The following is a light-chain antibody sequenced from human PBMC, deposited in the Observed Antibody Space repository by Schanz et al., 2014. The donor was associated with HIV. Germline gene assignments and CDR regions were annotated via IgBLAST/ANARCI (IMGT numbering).Light chain of an antibody. CDR1: QDIASW. Sequence: DLQMPPSPSSVSASVGDRVTLTCRASQDIASWLAWYQHRPGKAPTLLIYSASSLQSGVPSRFSGSGAGTGFSLTISNLQPEDFATYYCQQAHSFPLTFGGGTRLEIK. J-gene: IGKJ4*01. V-gene: IGKV1D-12*01. CDR3: QQAHSFPLT. CDR2: SAS.